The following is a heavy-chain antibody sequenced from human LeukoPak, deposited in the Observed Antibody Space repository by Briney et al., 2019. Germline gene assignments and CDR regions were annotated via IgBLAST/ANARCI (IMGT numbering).Heavy chain of an antibody. CDR3: ARAHLRSPLIAAAGTWYYYYGMDV. CDR2: INPNSGGT. D-gene: IGHD6-13*01. J-gene: IGHJ6*02. CDR1: GYTFTGYY. V-gene: IGHV1-2*04. Sequence: ASVKVSRKASGYTFTGYYMHWVRQAPGQGLEWMGWINPNSGGTNYAQKFQGWVTMTRDTSISTAYMELSRLRSDDTAVYYCARAHLRSPLIAAAGTWYYYYGMDVWGQGTTVTVSS.